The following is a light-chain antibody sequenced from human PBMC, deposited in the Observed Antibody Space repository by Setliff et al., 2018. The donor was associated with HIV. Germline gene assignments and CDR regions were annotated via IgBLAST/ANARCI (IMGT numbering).Light chain of an antibody. CDR1: SSDIGAGYD. J-gene: IGLJ1*01. CDR3: HSYDGRLDGVHV. CDR2: DNN. V-gene: IGLV1-40*01. Sequence: QSVLTQPPSVSGAPGQRVTITCTGSSSDIGAGYDVHWYQHLPGAAPKLVIFDNNNRPSGVPDRFSGSKSGTSASLAITGLQAEDEADYYCHSYDGRLDGVHVFGTGTKVTVL.